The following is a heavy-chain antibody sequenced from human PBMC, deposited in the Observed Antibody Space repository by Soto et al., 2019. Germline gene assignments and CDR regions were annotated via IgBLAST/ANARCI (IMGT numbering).Heavy chain of an antibody. CDR1: GGSFSGYY. CDR3: ARGRFPSQDIVVVPAALSRFWFDP. D-gene: IGHD2-2*01. V-gene: IGHV4-34*01. Sequence: PSETLSLTCAVYGGSFSGYYWSWIRQPPGKGLEWIGEINHSGSTNYNPSLKSRVTISVDTSKNQFSLKLSSVTAADTAVYYCARGRFPSQDIVVVPAALSRFWFDPWGQGTLVTVSS. CDR2: INHSGST. J-gene: IGHJ5*02.